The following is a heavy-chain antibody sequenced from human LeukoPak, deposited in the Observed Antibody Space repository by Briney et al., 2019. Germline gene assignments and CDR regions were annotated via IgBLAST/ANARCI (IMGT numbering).Heavy chain of an antibody. D-gene: IGHD5-24*01. J-gene: IGHJ6*02. V-gene: IGHV4-39*01. CDR1: GGSINNRSYY. Sequence: PSETLSLTCTVSGGSINNRSYYWGWIRRPPGKGLEWIGSIYYSGSTNYNSSLKSRVTISVDTSKNQFSLKLSSVTAADTAVYYCARDGYKFYYYYGMDVWGQGTTVTVSS. CDR2: IYYSGST. CDR3: ARDGYKFYYYYGMDV.